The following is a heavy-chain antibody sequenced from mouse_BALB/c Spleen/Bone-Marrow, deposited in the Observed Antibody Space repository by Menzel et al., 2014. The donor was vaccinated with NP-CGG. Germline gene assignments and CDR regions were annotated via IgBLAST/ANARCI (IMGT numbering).Heavy chain of an antibody. CDR1: GFDFSGFW. J-gene: IGHJ3*01. Sequence: EVQRVESGGGLVQPGGSLKLSCAASGFDFSGFWMGWVRQAPGKGLEWIGEINPDSSTINYAPSLKDRFVISRDNAKNTLYLQVSKVGSEDTALYYCARLGYYGGFAYWGQGTLVTVSA. V-gene: IGHV4-1*02. D-gene: IGHD2-3*01. CDR2: INPDSSTI. CDR3: ARLGYYGGFAY.